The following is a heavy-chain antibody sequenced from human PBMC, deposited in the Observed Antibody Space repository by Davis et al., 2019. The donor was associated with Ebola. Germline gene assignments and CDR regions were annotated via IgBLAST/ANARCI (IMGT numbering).Heavy chain of an antibody. CDR2: IYYSGST. J-gene: IGHJ4*02. CDR3: ARQGLRRDGYNYHLADY. CDR1: GGSVSNYY. V-gene: IGHV4-59*08. D-gene: IGHD5-24*01. Sequence: SETLSLTCTVSGGSVSNYYWSWIRQPPGKGLEWIGYIYYSGSTNYNPSLKSRVTISVDTSKNQFSLKLSSVTAADTAVYYCARQGLRRDGYNYHLADYWGQGTLVTVSS.